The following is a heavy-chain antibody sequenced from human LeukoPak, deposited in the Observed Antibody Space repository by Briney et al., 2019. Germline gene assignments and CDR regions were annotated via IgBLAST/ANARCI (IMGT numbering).Heavy chain of an antibody. Sequence: GGSLRLSCAASGFTFSRYAMNWVRQAPGKGLEWVSYINTDSSDIHYADSVKGRFTISRDNAKNSLYLQMNGLRAEDTAVYYCARDIAAAVFYYYYGMDVWGQGTTVTVSS. J-gene: IGHJ6*02. CDR2: INTDSSDI. V-gene: IGHV3-21*05. CDR1: GFTFSRYA. D-gene: IGHD6-13*01. CDR3: ARDIAAAVFYYYYGMDV.